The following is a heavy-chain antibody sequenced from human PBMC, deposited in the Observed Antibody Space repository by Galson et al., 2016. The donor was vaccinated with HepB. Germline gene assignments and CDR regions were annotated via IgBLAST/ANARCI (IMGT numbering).Heavy chain of an antibody. J-gene: IGHJ4*02. CDR1: GFRFSSLW. D-gene: IGHD1-7*01. CDR3: ARGTNGIHYFDY. Sequence: SLRLSCAASGFRFSSLWMSWVRQAPGKGLEWVANRNKDYRGTTEYAASVRGRFIVSRDDSRNIAYLEMNSLTAEDTAVYYCARGTNGIHYFDYWGQGILVTVSS. V-gene: IGHV3-49*04. CDR2: NRNKDYRGTT.